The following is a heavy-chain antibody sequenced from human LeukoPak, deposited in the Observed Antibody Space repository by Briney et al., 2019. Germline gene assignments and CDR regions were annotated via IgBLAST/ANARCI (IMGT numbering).Heavy chain of an antibody. CDR2: INSGGTTT. J-gene: IGHJ4*02. V-gene: IGHV3-21*06. CDR3: LRGDSRDF. CDR1: GFAFSTYT. Sequence: GGSLGLSCAACGFAFSTYTMNWARQALGKGLEWVASINSGGTTTHYADSVKGRFTISRDNAQNVLYLQMNGLRVDDAAVYYCLRGDSRDFWGQGTLVTVSS. D-gene: IGHD3-22*01.